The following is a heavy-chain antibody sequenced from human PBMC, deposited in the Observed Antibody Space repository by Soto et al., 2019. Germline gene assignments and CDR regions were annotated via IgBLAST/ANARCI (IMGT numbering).Heavy chain of an antibody. CDR3: LVGYCSGGSCQAYYYYGMDV. CDR1: GFTFGSYV. Sequence: PGGSLRLSCSASGFTFGSYVMHWVRQAPGKGLEYVSAISSNGGGTDYADSVKGRFTISRDNSKNTLYLQMNSLRAEDTAVYYCLVGYCSGGSCQAYYYYGMDVWGQGTTVTVSS. CDR2: ISSNGGGT. J-gene: IGHJ6*02. V-gene: IGHV3-64*04. D-gene: IGHD2-15*01.